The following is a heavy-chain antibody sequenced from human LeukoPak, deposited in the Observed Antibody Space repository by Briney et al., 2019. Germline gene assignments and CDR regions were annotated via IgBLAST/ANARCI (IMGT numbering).Heavy chain of an antibody. CDR1: GGTFNNYA. D-gene: IGHD5-12*01. Sequence: SVKVSCKASGGTFNNYAVSWVRQAPGQGLEWMGGIIPMFDTTNYAQKFQGRVTMTEDTSTDTAYMELSSLRSEDTAVYYCATDLNIVATDGFDYWGQGTLVTVSS. CDR2: IIPMFDTT. J-gene: IGHJ4*02. V-gene: IGHV1-69*06. CDR3: ATDLNIVATDGFDY.